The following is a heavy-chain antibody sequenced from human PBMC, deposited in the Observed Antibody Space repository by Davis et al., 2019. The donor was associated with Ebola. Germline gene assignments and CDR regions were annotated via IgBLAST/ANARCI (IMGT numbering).Heavy chain of an antibody. Sequence: PGGSLRLSCAASGFTFSSYGMHWVRQAPGKGLEWVAVISYDGSNKYYADSVKGRFTISRDNSKNTLYLQMNSLRAEDTAVYYCAKTAMYSSSWVGMDVWGQGTTVTVSS. CDR3: AKTAMYSSSWVGMDV. J-gene: IGHJ6*02. V-gene: IGHV3-30*18. D-gene: IGHD6-13*01. CDR1: GFTFSSYG. CDR2: ISYDGSNK.